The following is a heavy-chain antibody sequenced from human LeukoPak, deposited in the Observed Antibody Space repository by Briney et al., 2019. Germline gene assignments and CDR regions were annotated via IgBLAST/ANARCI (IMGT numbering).Heavy chain of an antibody. CDR2: TKQDGSEK. CDR3: TTDLGMELYTTPPDY. Sequence: GGSLRLSCAASGFTFSSYWMSWVRQAPGKGLEWVANTKQDGSEKYYVDSVKGRFTISRDNAKNSLYLQMNSLRAEDTAVYYCTTDLGMELYTTPPDYWGQGTLVTVSS. CDR1: GFTFSSYW. V-gene: IGHV3-7*01. D-gene: IGHD3-16*01. J-gene: IGHJ4*02.